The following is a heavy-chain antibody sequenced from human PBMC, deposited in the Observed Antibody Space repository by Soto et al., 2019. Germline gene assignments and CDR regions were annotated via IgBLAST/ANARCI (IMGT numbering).Heavy chain of an antibody. J-gene: IGHJ4*02. Sequence: QVHLQESGPGLVKPSETLSLTCTISGSSITNYQWSWIRQPPGKGLEWIGHVYYSGSANYNPTLKSRVTISIDTSKSQFSLNLGSVTAADMAVYFCARHAGSLGYWGQGTLVTVSS. CDR3: ARHAGSLGY. V-gene: IGHV4-59*08. D-gene: IGHD2-2*03. CDR2: VYYSGSA. CDR1: GSSITNYQ.